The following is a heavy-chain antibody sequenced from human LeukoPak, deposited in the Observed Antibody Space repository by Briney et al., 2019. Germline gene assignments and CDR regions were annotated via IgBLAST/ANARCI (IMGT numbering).Heavy chain of an antibody. CDR2: IYHSGSP. V-gene: IGHV4-59*01. Sequence: SETLSLTCTVSGVAFNSYYWTWIRQPPGKRLECLGNIYHSGSPNYNPSLKSRVTMSVETSKNQFSLNLRSVTAADTAVYYCARVIPIFGVGFDYWGQGILVTVSS. D-gene: IGHD3-3*01. J-gene: IGHJ4*02. CDR1: GVAFNSYY. CDR3: ARVIPIFGVGFDY.